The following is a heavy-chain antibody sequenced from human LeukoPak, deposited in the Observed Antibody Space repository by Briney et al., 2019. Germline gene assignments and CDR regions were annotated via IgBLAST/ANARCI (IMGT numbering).Heavy chain of an antibody. D-gene: IGHD2-2*01. V-gene: IGHV4-39*01. CDR1: IGSISSSNYY. CDR3: ARHAPRVVVPAALDY. CDR2: IYYSGST. Sequence: SETLSLTCIVSIGSISSSNYYWGWIRQPPGKGLEWIGSIYYSGSTYYNPSLKSRVTISVDTSKNQFSLKLSSVTAADTAVYYSARHAPRVVVPAALDYWGQGTLVTVSS. J-gene: IGHJ4*02.